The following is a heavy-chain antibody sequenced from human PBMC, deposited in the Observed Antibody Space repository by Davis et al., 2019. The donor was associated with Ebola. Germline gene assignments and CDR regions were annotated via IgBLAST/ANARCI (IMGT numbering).Heavy chain of an antibody. Sequence: ASVTVSCKASGYTFTSYYMHWVRQAPGQGLEWMGIINPSGGSTSYAQKFQGRVTMTRDTSTSTVYMELSSLRSEDTAVYYCARDRGSDSSGYYWGWFDPWGQGTLVTVSS. J-gene: IGHJ5*02. V-gene: IGHV1-46*01. CDR1: GYTFTSYY. CDR2: INPSGGST. CDR3: ARDRGSDSSGYYWGWFDP. D-gene: IGHD3-22*01.